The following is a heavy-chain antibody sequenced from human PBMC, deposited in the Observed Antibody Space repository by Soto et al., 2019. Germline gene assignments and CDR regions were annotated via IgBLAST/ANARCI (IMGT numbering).Heavy chain of an antibody. CDR1: GGTFSSYA. CDR2: IIPIFGTA. V-gene: IGHV1-69*01. J-gene: IGHJ4*02. CDR3: ARGGSSWTLNHYFDY. D-gene: IGHD6-13*01. Sequence: QVQLVQSGAEVNKPESSVKVSCKASGGTFSSYAISWVRQAPGQGLEWMGGIIPIFGTANYAQKFQGRVTITADESTSTAYMELSSLRSEDTAVYYCARGGSSWTLNHYFDYWGQGTLVTVSS.